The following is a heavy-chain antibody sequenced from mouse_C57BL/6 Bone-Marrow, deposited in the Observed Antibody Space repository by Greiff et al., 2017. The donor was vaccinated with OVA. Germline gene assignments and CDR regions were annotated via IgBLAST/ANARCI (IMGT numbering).Heavy chain of an antibody. CDR1: GYTFTSYW. CDR3: AISAY. V-gene: IGHV1-50*01. CDR2: IDPSDSYT. Sequence: VQLQQSGAELVKPGASVKLSCKASGYTFTSYWMQWVKQRPGQGLEWIGEIDPSDSYTNYNQKFKGKATLTVDTSSSTAYMQLSSLTSEDSAVYYCAISAYWGQGTLVTVSA. J-gene: IGHJ3*01.